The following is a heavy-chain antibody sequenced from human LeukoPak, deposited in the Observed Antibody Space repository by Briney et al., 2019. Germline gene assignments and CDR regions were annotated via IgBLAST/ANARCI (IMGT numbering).Heavy chain of an antibody. D-gene: IGHD6-19*01. CDR1: GFTVSSNY. CDR2: IYSGGST. J-gene: IGHJ5*02. CDR3: AKDRASGSGSYSYRGFDH. V-gene: IGHV3-53*01. Sequence: GGSLRLSCAASGFTVSSNYMSWVRQAPGKGLEWVSVIYSGGSTYYADSVKGRFTISRDNSKNTLYLQMNSLRAEDTAVYYCAKDRASGSGSYSYRGFDHWGQGTLVTVSS.